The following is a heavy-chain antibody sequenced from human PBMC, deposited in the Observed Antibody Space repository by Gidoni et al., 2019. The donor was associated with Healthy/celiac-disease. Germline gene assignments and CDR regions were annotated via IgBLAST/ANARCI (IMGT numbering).Heavy chain of an antibody. D-gene: IGHD3-16*01. J-gene: IGHJ6*02. CDR1: GFTVDDYA. V-gene: IGHV3-43D*04. Sequence: EVQLVESGGVVVQPGGSLRLSCAASGFTVDDYAMHWVRQASGKGLEWVYLISWDGGSKYYADSVKGRFTISRDNSKNSLYLQMNSLRAEYTALYYCARTQKDRTKRWGEKAYYYYYGMDVWGQGTTVTVSS. CDR2: ISWDGGSK. CDR3: ARTQKDRTKRWGEKAYYYYYGMDV.